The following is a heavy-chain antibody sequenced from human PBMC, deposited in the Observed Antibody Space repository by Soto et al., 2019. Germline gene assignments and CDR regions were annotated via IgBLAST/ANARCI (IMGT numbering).Heavy chain of an antibody. Sequence: EVQLLESGGGLVQPGGSLRLSCEASGFSFNNFAMSWVRQTPGKGLEWVSSISAGGDTTYYADSVKGRFIISRDNSKNTLSLQMNGLRDEDTAVYHCVKDWQGDSCSAGGCLAVWGQGTLVTVSS. CDR1: GFSFNNFA. J-gene: IGHJ4*02. V-gene: IGHV3-23*01. D-gene: IGHD2-15*01. CDR3: VKDWQGDSCSAGGCLAV. CDR2: ISAGGDTT.